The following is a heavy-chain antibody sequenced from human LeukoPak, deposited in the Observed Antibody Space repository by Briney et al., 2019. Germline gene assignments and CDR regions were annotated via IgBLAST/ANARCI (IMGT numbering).Heavy chain of an antibody. CDR2: INHSGST. CDR1: GGSFSGYY. D-gene: IGHD3-22*01. CDR3: AREENYYDSSGYHITHDY. V-gene: IGHV4-34*01. J-gene: IGHJ4*02. Sequence: SETLSLTCAVYGGSFSGYYWSWIRQPPGKVLEWIGEINHSGSTNYNPSLKSRVTISVDTSKNQFSLKLSSVTAADTAVYYCAREENYYDSSGYHITHDYWGQGTLVTVSS.